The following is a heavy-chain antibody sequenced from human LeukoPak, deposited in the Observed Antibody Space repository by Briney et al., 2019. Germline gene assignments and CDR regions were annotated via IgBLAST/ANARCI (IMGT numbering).Heavy chain of an antibody. CDR3: ARDLRGGHFDY. CDR2: IKKDGSEK. D-gene: IGHD6-25*01. Sequence: GGSLRLSCAASGFTFSSYWMSWVRQAPGKGLEWVANIKKDGSEKEYDDSVKGRFTISRDNAQNSVYLQMSSLRAEDTAVYYCARDLRGGHFDYWGQGTLVTVSS. V-gene: IGHV3-7*01. J-gene: IGHJ4*02. CDR1: GFTFSSYW.